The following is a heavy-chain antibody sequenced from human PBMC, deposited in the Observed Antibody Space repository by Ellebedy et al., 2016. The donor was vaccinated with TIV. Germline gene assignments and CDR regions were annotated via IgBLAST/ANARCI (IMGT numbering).Heavy chain of an antibody. J-gene: IGHJ4*02. CDR2: ITGGGDTT. CDR1: GFTFSSHG. D-gene: IGHD6-19*01. CDR3: ARDPAVAGKGPNKNYFDY. Sequence: PGGSLRLSCAASGFTFSSHGMAWVRQAPGKGLEWLSGITGGGDTTYYADSVKGRFTISRDNSKNTLYLQMNSLRAEDTAVYYCARDPAVAGKGPNKNYFDYWGQGTLVTVSS. V-gene: IGHV3-23*01.